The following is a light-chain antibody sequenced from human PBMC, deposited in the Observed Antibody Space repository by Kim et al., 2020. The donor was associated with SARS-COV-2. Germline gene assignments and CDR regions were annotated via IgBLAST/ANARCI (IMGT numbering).Light chain of an antibody. V-gene: IGLV3-9*01. J-gene: IGLJ1*01. CDR3: QVWDSDTYL. CDR2: RDN. CDR1: SFGRKN. Sequence: SSELTQPLSVSVAPGQTASITCGGNSFGRKNVHWYQQKPGQAPVLVIFRDNNRPSGIPERFSASTSGNTATLTISGAQAGDEADYYCQVWDSDTYLFGTGTKVTVL.